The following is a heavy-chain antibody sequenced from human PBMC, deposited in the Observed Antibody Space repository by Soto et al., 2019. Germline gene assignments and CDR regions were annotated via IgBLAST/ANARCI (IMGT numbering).Heavy chain of an antibody. D-gene: IGHD2-2*01. CDR2: IYYTGVT. CDR3: ERDASSTANWLDP. Sequence: ILSLTFTVSGASLHIGGFYWAWIRQNPGKGLEWIGYIYYTGVTYYNPSLGSRVNISVDTSKNQFSLELTSVTAADTAVYYCERDASSTANWLDPWGQGLLVTVSS. J-gene: IGHJ5*02. CDR1: GASLHIGGFY. V-gene: IGHV4-31*03.